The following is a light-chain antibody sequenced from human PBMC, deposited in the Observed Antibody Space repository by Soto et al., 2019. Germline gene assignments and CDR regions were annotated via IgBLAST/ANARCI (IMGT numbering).Light chain of an antibody. CDR1: QSVLYSSNNKNY. J-gene: IGKJ5*01. Sequence: DIVMTQSPDSLAVSLGERATINCKSSQSVLYSSNNKNYLAWYQQKPGQPPKLLIYWASTRESGVPDRFSGRGSGTEFTLTITSLQSEDFAVYYCQQYNNWPHTFGQGTRLEIK. CDR3: QQYNNWPHT. CDR2: WAS. V-gene: IGKV4-1*01.